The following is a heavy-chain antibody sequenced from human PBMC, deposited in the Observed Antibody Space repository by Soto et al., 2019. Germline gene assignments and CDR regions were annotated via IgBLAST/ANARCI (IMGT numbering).Heavy chain of an antibody. J-gene: IGHJ4*02. CDR2: MYHSGST. D-gene: IGHD1-26*01. CDR3: ARTPLL. V-gene: IGHV4-30-2*05. Sequence: PSETLSVTCAVSGGSISSGGYSWSWIRQSPGKGLEWIGYMYHSGSTYYNPSLKSRVTISVDTSKNQFSLKLNSVTAADTAVYYCARTPLLWGQGTLVTVSS. CDR1: GGSISSGGYS.